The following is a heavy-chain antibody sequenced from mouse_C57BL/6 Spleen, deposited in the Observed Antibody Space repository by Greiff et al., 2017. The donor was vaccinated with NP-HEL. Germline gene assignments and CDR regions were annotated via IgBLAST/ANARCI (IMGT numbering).Heavy chain of an antibody. Sequence: EVQLQESGGGLVQPGGSMKLSCVASGFTFSNYWMNWVRQSPEKGLEWVAQIRLKSDNYATHYAESVKGRFTISRDDSKSSVYLQMNNLRAEDTGIYYCTVDTTWFDYWGQGTTLTVSS. D-gene: IGHD1-1*01. V-gene: IGHV6-3*01. J-gene: IGHJ2*01. CDR1: GFTFSNYW. CDR3: TVDTTWFDY. CDR2: IRLKSDNYAT.